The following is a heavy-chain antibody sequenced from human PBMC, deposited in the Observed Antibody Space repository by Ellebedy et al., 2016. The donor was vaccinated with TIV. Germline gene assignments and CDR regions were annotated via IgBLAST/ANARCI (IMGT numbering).Heavy chain of an antibody. D-gene: IGHD2-21*02. J-gene: IGHJ4*02. CDR2: IRAYNPNR. V-gene: IGHV1-18*01. Sequence: AASVKVSCKASGYTFTNYGISWVRQAPGQGLAWMGWIRAYNPNRKYAQKPQGRVTMTTDTSTRTAYMELRSLRYDDTAVYYCVTRLHNGVTYWGQGTRVTVSS. CDR3: VTRLHNGVTY. CDR1: GYTFTNYG.